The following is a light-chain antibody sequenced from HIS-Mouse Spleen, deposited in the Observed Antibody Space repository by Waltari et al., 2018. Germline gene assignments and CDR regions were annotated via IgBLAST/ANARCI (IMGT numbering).Light chain of an antibody. J-gene: IGLJ3*02. Sequence: QSALTQPASVSGSPGQSITISCPGTSSDVGRYNLVPWYQQHPGKAPKLMIYEGSKRPSGVSNRFSGSKSGNTASLTISGLQAEDEADYYCCSYAGSSTWVFGGGTKLTVL. CDR2: EGS. CDR1: SSDVGRYNL. V-gene: IGLV2-23*01. CDR3: CSYAGSSTWV.